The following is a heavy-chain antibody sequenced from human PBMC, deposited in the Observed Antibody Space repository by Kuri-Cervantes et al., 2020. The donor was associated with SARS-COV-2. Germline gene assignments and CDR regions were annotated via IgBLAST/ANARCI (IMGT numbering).Heavy chain of an antibody. D-gene: IGHD3-3*01. CDR2: IYYSGST. J-gene: IGHJ4*02. V-gene: IGHV4-59*01. CDR1: GGSISSYY. Sequence: SETLSLTCTVSGGSISSYYWSWIRQPPGKGLEWIGYIYYSGSTNYNPSLKSRVTISVDTSKNQFSLKLSSVTPADTAVYYCARWPAWSGSIDYWGQGTLVTVSS. CDR3: ARWPAWSGSIDY.